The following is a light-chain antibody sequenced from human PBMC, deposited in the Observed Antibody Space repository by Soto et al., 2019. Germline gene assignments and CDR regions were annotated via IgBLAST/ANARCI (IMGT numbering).Light chain of an antibody. CDR1: SSDVGSYNL. CDR3: CSFAGSDTVI. J-gene: IGLJ2*01. Sequence: QSVLTQPASVSGSPGQSITISCTGTSSDVGSYNLVSWYQQHPGKPPKLLIYEGSKRPSGVSDRFSGSKSGNMASLTISGLHAEDEADYYCCSFAGSDTVIFGGGTKLTVL. CDR2: EGS. V-gene: IGLV2-23*01.